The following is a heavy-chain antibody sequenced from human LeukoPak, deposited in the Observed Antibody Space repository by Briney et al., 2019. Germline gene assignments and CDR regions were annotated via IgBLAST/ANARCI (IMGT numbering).Heavy chain of an antibody. CDR3: ARANPRWFSDPEYYFDY. CDR1: GGSFSGYY. Sequence: PSETLSLTCAVYGGSFSGYYWSWIRQPPGKGLEWIGEINHSGSTNYNPSLKSRVTISVDTSKNQFSLKLSSVTAADTAVYYCARANPRWFSDPEYYFDYWGQGTLVTVSS. CDR2: INHSGST. V-gene: IGHV4-34*01. D-gene: IGHD3-10*01. J-gene: IGHJ4*02.